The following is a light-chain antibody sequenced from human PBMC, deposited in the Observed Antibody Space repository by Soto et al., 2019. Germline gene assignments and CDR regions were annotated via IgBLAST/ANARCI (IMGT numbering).Light chain of an antibody. CDR2: GAS. Sequence: EVVLTQSPGTLSLSPGERATLACRASQSVSNDFLAWYQQKPGQAPRPLIHGASTRATGIPDRFSGSGSGTDFTLTISRLEPEDFAVYYCQQYGPSPRFTFGPGTRVDVK. CDR3: QQYGPSPRFT. CDR1: QSVSNDF. J-gene: IGKJ3*01. V-gene: IGKV3-20*01.